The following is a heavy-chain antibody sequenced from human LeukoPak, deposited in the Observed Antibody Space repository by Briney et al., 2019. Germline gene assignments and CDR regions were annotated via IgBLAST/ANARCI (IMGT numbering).Heavy chain of an antibody. V-gene: IGHV5-51*01. D-gene: IGHD6-13*01. CDR3: ARLSDGGSSWYGAFDI. J-gene: IGHJ3*02. CDR2: IYPGDSDT. Sequence: LGESLKISCKGSGYSFTSYWIGWVRQMPGKGLEWMGIIYPGDSDTRYSPSFQGQVTISADKSISTAYLQWSSLKASDTAMYYCARLSDGGSSWYGAFDIWGQGTVVTVSS. CDR1: GYSFTSYW.